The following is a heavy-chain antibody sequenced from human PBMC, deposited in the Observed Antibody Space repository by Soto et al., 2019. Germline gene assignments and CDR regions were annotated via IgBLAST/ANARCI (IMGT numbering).Heavy chain of an antibody. J-gene: IGHJ4*02. CDR3: ARGDYDVLTGYYPLDF. D-gene: IGHD3-9*01. CDR2: INPSGGST. CDR1: GYTLTSYY. V-gene: IGHV1-46*01. Sequence: QVQLVQSGAEVKKPGASVKVSCKASGYTLTSYYMHWVRQAPGQGLAWMGLINPSGGSTSYAQNYQGRITMTSDTSTTTVYMELSSLRSEDTAVYFCARGDYDVLTGYYPLDFWGQGTLVTVSS.